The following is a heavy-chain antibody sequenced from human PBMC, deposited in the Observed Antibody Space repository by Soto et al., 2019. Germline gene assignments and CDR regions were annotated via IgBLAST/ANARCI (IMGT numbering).Heavy chain of an antibody. D-gene: IGHD4-17*01. CDR2: LYWDDAT. J-gene: IGHJ5*01. V-gene: IGHV2-5*02. Sequence: QITLKESGPTLVQPTQTLTLTCTFSGFSLTTSVVGVGWIRPPPGKALEWIALLYWDDATRHSPSLTSRLTITKDTSQNQVVLTMPNLDPADTATYFCAHMTPTVTWWFDPWGQGTLVNFS. CDR1: GFSLTTSVVG. CDR3: AHMTPTVTWWFDP.